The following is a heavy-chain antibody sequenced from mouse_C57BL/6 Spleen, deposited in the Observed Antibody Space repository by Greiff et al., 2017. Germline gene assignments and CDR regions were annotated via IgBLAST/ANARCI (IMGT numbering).Heavy chain of an antibody. CDR2: IYPGDGDT. D-gene: IGHD2-3*01. CDR3: ARGEIYDGYYFDY. V-gene: IGHV1-82*01. CDR1: GYAFSSSW. J-gene: IGHJ2*01. Sequence: QVQLQQSGPELVKPGASVKISCKASGYAFSSSWMNWVKQRPGKGLEWIGRIYPGDGDTNYNGKFKGKATLTADKSSSPAYMQLSSLTSADSAVYVGARGEIYDGYYFDYWGQGTTLTVSS.